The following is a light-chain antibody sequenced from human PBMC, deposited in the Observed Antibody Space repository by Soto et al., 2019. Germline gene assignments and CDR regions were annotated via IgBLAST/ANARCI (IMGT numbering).Light chain of an antibody. Sequence: DIVLTQSPGTLSLSPGERATLSCRASQRLSSNLAWYQRKPGQVPRLLIYGAFKRATGIPARFTGSGSGTDFTLTISSLEPEDFAVYYCQQRYSWLRVFGQGTKVDI. CDR1: QRLSSN. V-gene: IGKV3-11*01. CDR2: GAF. CDR3: QQRYSWLRV. J-gene: IGKJ1*01.